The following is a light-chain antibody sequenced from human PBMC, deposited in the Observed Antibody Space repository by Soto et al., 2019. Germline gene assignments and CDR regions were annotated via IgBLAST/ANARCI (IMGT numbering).Light chain of an antibody. CDR2: KAS. CDR3: QQYTSFVT. Sequence: DIQMTQSPSTLSACVGDRVTITCRASQSINSWLAWYQQKPGTAPKLLIYKASTLQGGVPSRFSGSGSGTEFTLTISSLQPDDFATYYCQQYTSFVTFGGGTKVEI. V-gene: IGKV1-5*03. CDR1: QSINSW. J-gene: IGKJ4*01.